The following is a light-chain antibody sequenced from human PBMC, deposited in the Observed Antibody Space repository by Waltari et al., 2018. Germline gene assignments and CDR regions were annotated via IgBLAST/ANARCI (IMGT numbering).Light chain of an antibody. CDR1: QRLVHSDGKPY. Sequence: DVVMTQSPLSLPVTLGQPASISCGSSQRLVHSDGKPYLNWFNQRPGQSPRRLIYKVSNRDSGVPDRFIGSGAGTDFTLKISRVEAEDVGVYYCMQGTHWPYTFGQGTKLEIK. CDR2: KVS. CDR3: MQGTHWPYT. V-gene: IGKV2-30*02. J-gene: IGKJ2*01.